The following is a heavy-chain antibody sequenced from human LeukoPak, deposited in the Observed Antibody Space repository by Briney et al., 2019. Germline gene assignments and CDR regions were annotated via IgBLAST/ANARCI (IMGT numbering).Heavy chain of an antibody. CDR1: GGSISSSSYY. CDR2: IYYSGST. V-gene: IGHV4-39*07. Sequence: SETLSLTCTVSGGSISSSSYYWGWIRQPPGKGLEWIGSIYYSGSTYYNPSLKSRVTISVDTSKNQFSLKLSSVTAADTAVYYCARGWRYSSGSGIVYSYDGWGQGTLVTVSS. J-gene: IGHJ4*02. CDR3: ARGWRYSSGSGIVYSYDG. D-gene: IGHD6-19*01.